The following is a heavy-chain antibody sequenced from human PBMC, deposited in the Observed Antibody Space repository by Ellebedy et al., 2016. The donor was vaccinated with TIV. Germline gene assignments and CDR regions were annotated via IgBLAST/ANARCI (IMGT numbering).Heavy chain of an antibody. CDR2: IWFDGSTK. Sequence: GESLKTSCAASGFTFSSYGMHWVRQAPGKGLEWVAVIWFDGSTKYYADSVKGRFTISRDNSTNTLYPQMNSLRADDTAVYYCERRQYGSGTHWFDPWGQGTLVTVSS. CDR1: GFTFSSYG. V-gene: IGHV3-33*01. D-gene: IGHD3-10*01. J-gene: IGHJ5*02. CDR3: ERRQYGSGTHWFDP.